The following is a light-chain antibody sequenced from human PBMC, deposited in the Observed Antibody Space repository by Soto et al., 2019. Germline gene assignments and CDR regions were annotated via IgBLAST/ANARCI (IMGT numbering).Light chain of an antibody. CDR1: SSDIGGYNY. CDR3: SSYTSTSTLV. J-gene: IGLJ2*01. CDR2: DVN. Sequence: QSALTQPASVSGSPGQSITISCTGTSSDIGGYNYVSWYQQHPGKAPKLIIFDVNNRPSGVSNRFSGSKSANTASLTISGLQAEDESDHYCSSYTSTSTLVFGGGTKLTVL. V-gene: IGLV2-14*03.